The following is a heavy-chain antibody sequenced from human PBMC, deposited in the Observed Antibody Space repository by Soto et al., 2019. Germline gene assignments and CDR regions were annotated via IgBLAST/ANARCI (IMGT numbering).Heavy chain of an antibody. CDR2: INHSGST. CDR1: GGSFSGYY. V-gene: IGHV4-34*01. D-gene: IGHD3-10*01. J-gene: IGHJ4*02. CDR3: AKGGGWFGELVGFDY. Sequence: SETLSLTCAVYGGSFSGYYWSWIRQPPGKGLEWIGEINHSGSTNYNPSLKSRVTISVDTSKNQFSLKLSSVTAEDTAVYYCAKGGGWFGELVGFDYWGQGTLVTVSS.